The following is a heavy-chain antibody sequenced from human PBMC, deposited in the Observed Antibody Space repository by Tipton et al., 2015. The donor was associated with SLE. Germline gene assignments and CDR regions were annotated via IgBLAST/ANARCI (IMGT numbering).Heavy chain of an antibody. D-gene: IGHD4-17*01. CDR3: AREGDYGDFSPH. Sequence: LRLSCTVSGGSISSSSYYWGWIRQPPGKGLEWIGSIYYSGSTNYNPSLKSRVTISVDTSKNQFSLKLSSVTAADTAVYYCAREGDYGDFSPHWGQGTLVTVSS. CDR1: GGSISSSSYY. CDR2: IYYSGST. J-gene: IGHJ4*02. V-gene: IGHV4-39*07.